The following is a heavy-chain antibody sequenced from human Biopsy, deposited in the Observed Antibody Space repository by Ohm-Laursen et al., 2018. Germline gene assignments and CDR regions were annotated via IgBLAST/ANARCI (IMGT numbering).Heavy chain of an antibody. V-gene: IGHV3-33*01. J-gene: IGHJ4*02. CDR2: IWHDGSNK. CDR1: GFTFSSYG. Sequence: SLRLSCAASGFTFSSYGMHWVRQAPGKGLEWVAVIWHDGSNKYYADSVKGRFTISRDDPKNTLYLQMNSLRAEDTAVYYCAREGDDSSGYTPHYFDYWGQGTLVTVSS. D-gene: IGHD3-22*01. CDR3: AREGDDSSGYTPHYFDY.